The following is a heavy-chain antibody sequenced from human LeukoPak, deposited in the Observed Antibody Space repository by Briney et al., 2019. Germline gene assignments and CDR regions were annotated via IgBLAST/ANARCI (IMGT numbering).Heavy chain of an antibody. D-gene: IGHD2-2*02. J-gene: IGHJ6*02. CDR3: ARNGAGDTSCYSEGCYYYGMDV. CDR2: INHSGST. V-gene: IGHV4-34*01. Sequence: PSETLSLTCAVYGGSFSGYYWSWIRQPPGKGLEWIGEINHSGSTNYNPSLKSRVTISVDTSKNQFSLKLSSVTAADTAVYYCARNGAGDTSCYSEGCYYYGMDVWGQGTTVTVSS. CDR1: GGSFSGYY.